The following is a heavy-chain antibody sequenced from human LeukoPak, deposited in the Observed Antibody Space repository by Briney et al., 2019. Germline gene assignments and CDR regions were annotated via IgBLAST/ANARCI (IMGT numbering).Heavy chain of an antibody. CDR1: GFTFSSYE. CDR2: ISSSGSTI. D-gene: IGHD1-1*01. Sequence: HPGGSLRLSCAASGFTFSSYEMNWVRQAPGKGLEWVSYISSSGSTIYYADSVKGRFTISRDNAKNTLYLQMNSLKPEDTALYYCQSNDDSFDYWGQGTLVTVSS. CDR3: QSNDDSFDY. J-gene: IGHJ4*02. V-gene: IGHV3-48*03.